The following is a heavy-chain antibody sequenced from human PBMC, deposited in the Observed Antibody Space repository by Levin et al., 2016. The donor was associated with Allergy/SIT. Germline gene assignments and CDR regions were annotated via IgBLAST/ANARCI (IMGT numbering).Heavy chain of an antibody. CDR2: ISGSYTFI. V-gene: IGHV3-21*01. CDR3: VRGGRGIPVAVDFDY. D-gene: IGHD6-19*01. Sequence: WIRQPPGKELEWVSSISGSYTFIYYADSVRGRFTISRDNAKNSLSLQMNSLRAQDTAIYYCVRGGRGIPVAVDFDYWGQGALVTVSS. J-gene: IGHJ4*02.